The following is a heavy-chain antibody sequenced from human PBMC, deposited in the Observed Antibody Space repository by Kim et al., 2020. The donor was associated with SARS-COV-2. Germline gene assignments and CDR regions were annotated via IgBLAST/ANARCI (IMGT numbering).Heavy chain of an antibody. Sequence: TTYAQQFHGRVTLTRDTSTSTVYMELGSLTSEDTAVYYCARAPSENYGMDVWGQGTTVTVSS. J-gene: IGHJ6*02. CDR3: ARAPSENYGMDV. V-gene: IGHV1-46*01. CDR2: T.